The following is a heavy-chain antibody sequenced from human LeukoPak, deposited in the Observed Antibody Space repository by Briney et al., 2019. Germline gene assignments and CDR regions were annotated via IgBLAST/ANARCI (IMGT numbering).Heavy chain of an antibody. Sequence: SETLSLTCTVSGGSMSTYAWSWIRQSAGKGLEWIGRLYSGGINYYNPSLKSRVSMSKDAFKKEVYLEMKFVNAADTAVYYCARDAPGYFHTWGQGILVTASS. CDR2: LYSGGIN. V-gene: IGHV4-4*07. CDR3: ARDAPGYFHT. D-gene: IGHD5-18*01. J-gene: IGHJ5*02. CDR1: GGSMSTYA.